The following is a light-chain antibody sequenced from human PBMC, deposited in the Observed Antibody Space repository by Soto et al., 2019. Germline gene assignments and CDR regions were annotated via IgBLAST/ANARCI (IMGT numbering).Light chain of an antibody. V-gene: IGLV1-47*01. CDR2: RNN. CDR1: TSNIGSNY. J-gene: IGLJ3*02. Sequence: QSVLTQPPSASGTPGQGVTISCSGSTSNIGSNYVYWYQQLPGTAPKLLIYRNNQRPSGVPDRFSGSKSGTSASLAISGLQAEDEADYYCCSYVGNSLWLFGGGTKVTVL. CDR3: CSYVGNSLWL.